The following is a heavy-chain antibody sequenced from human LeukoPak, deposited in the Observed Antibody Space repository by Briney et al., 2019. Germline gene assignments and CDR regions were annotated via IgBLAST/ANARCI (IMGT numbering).Heavy chain of an antibody. J-gene: IGHJ4*02. CDR2: IKQDGSEK. Sequence: PGGSLRLSCAASGFTFSNYWMSWVRQAPGKGLEWVANIKQDGSEKYYVDSVKGRFTISRDNAKNSLYLQMNSLRAEDTAVYYCARDQDNSGPLFDYWGQGTLVTVSS. CDR3: ARDQDNSGPLFDY. CDR1: GFTFSNYW. V-gene: IGHV3-7*01. D-gene: IGHD3-22*01.